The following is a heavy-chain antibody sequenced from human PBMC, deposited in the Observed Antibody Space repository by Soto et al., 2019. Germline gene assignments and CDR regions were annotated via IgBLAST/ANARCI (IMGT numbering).Heavy chain of an antibody. CDR3: ARTRMEWALYFDN. D-gene: IGHD3-3*01. CDR2: ISSSSRPT. CDR1: GFTFSDSG. V-gene: IGHV3-48*01. J-gene: IGHJ4*02. Sequence: EVQLVESGGGLIQPGGSLRLSCEASGFTFSDSGMNWVRRAPGKGLEWISYISSSSRPTYYAASVEGRFTISRDNVRNAGHLQRNNLRGEDTGVYYCARTRMEWALYFDNWGLGALVTVSS.